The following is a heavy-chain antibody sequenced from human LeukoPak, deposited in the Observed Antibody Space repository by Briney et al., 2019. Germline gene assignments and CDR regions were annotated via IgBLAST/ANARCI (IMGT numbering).Heavy chain of an antibody. Sequence: KASETLSLTCAFYGGSFSGYYWGWIRQPPGKGLEWIGEINHSGSTNYNPSLKSRVTISVDTSKNQFSLKLSSVTAADTAVYYCARGSLYDFWSGYYLGYYYMDVWGKGTTVTVSS. CDR1: GGSFSGYY. CDR3: ARGSLYDFWSGYYLGYYYMDV. J-gene: IGHJ6*03. CDR2: INHSGST. D-gene: IGHD3-3*01. V-gene: IGHV4-34*01.